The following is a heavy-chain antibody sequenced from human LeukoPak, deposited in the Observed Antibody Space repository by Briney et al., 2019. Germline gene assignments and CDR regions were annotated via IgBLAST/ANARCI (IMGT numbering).Heavy chain of an antibody. Sequence: SETLSLTCTVSGGSISSYYWSWIRQPAGKGLEWIGRIYTSGSTNYNPSLKSRVTVSVDTSKNQFSLKLSSVTAADTAVYYCARGSITIFGVVIDYWGQGTLVTVSS. CDR2: IYTSGST. J-gene: IGHJ4*02. D-gene: IGHD3-3*01. V-gene: IGHV4-4*07. CDR3: ARGSITIFGVVIDY. CDR1: GGSISSYY.